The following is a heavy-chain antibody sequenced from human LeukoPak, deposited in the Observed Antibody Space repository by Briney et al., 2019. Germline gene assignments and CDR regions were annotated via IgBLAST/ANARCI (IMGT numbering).Heavy chain of an antibody. CDR2: IHKAGTES. D-gene: IGHD1-26*01. CDR3: ARVGTWELQRVFDY. CDR1: GFTFTDYW. Sequence: PGGSLRLSCAASGFTFTDYWMTWVRQVPGKGLEWLANIHKAGTESYYVDSVKGRFAISRDNAKNSLYLQLSSLRVDDTAVYYCARVGTWELQRVFDYWGQGTLVTVSS. J-gene: IGHJ4*02. V-gene: IGHV3-7*01.